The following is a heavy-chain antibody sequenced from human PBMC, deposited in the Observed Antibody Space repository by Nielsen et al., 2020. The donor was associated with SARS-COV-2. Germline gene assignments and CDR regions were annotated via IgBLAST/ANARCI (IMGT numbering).Heavy chain of an antibody. D-gene: IGHD2-2*01. CDR3: ARDIVVVPAVGGYYYYGMDV. V-gene: IGHV3-NL1*01. CDR2: IYSGGSST. J-gene: IGHJ6*02. Sequence: VRQCPGKGLEWVSVIYSGGSSTYYADSVKGRFTISRDNSKNTLYLQMNSLRAEDTAVYYCARDIVVVPAVGGYYYYGMDVWGQGTTVTRLL.